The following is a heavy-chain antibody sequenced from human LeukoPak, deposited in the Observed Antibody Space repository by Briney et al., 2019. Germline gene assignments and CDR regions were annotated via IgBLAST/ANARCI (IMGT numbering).Heavy chain of an antibody. CDR3: AVTYYYDSSGARIDY. CDR2: IIPIFGTA. V-gene: IGHV1-69*05. D-gene: IGHD3-22*01. Sequence: ASVKVSCKASGGTFSSYAISWVRQAPGQGLEWMGGIIPIFGTANYAQKFQGRVTMTRDTSTSTVYMELSSLRSEDTAVYYCAVTYYYDSSGARIDYWGQGTLVTVSS. J-gene: IGHJ4*02. CDR1: GGTFSSYA.